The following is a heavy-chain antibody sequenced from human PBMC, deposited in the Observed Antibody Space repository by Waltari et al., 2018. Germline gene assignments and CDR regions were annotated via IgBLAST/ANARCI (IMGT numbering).Heavy chain of an antibody. CDR2: ISYDGSLR. CDR1: GFNFITDG. D-gene: IGHD6-19*01. V-gene: IGHV3-30*03. Sequence: QVQLVESGGGVVQPGKYLRFSCAASGFNFITDGMHWVRQAPGKGLEWVALISYDGSLRYYADSVKGRFTISRDNSKNTLYLQMNSLGGEDTAVYYCASQWLGFWGQGTLVTVSS. J-gene: IGHJ4*02. CDR3: ASQWLGF.